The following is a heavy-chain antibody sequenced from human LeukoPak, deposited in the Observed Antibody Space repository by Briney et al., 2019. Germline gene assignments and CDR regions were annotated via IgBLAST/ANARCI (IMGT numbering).Heavy chain of an antibody. CDR3: ARHSSGGYCSSTSCYRFDY. D-gene: IGHD2-2*01. V-gene: IGHV4-39*01. CDR2: XXXSGSP. J-gene: IGHJ4*02. CDR1: GGSXSXXXXY. Sequence: GGSXSXXXXYXGXXXXPXXXXLXWIXXXXXSGSPYYNPSLKSRFTISVDTAKNAFSLKLSSVTAADTAVYYCARHSSGGYCSSTSCYRFDYWGQGTLVTVSS.